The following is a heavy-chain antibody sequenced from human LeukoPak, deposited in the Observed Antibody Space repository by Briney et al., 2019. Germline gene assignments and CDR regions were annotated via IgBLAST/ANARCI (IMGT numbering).Heavy chain of an antibody. CDR1: GYTFTNYD. J-gene: IGHJ3*02. CDR3: ARGNRLYTSSWSSLAFDI. Sequence: ASVKVSCKASGYTFTNYDINWVRQATGQGLEWMGWINPISGYTGYAQNFQGRVTMTGNTSISTAYMEVSGLKSEDAAVYYCARGNRLYTSSWSSLAFDIWGRGTMVTVSS. CDR2: INPISGYT. D-gene: IGHD6-13*01. V-gene: IGHV1-8*01.